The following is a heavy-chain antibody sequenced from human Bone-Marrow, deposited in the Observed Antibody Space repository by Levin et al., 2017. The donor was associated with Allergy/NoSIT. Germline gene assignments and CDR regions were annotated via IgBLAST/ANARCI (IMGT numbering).Heavy chain of an antibody. D-gene: IGHD6-19*01. CDR2: VNPNSGGT. V-gene: IGHV1-2*02. Sequence: GESLKISCKASGYTFSDYFTLWVRQAPGQGLEWMGWVNPNSGGTNYAHHLQGRVTMTSDTSSTTAYMELKSLRSDDTAVYYCARLPNGQWLERNNYFDYWGQGTLVTVSS. CDR1: GYTFSDYF. J-gene: IGHJ4*02. CDR3: ARLPNGQWLERNNYFDY.